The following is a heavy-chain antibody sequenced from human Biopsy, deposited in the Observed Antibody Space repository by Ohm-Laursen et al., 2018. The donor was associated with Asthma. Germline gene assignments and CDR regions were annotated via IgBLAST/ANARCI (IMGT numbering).Heavy chain of an antibody. D-gene: IGHD2-2*01. Sequence: SLRLSCAASGFTFNSYWMSWVRQAPGKGLEWVANIKKDGSEKYYVDSVKGRFTISRDNVKNSLYLHMNSLRAEDTAVYYCARGGYCTSPTCPWGRYATDVWGQGTTVTVSS. CDR3: ARGGYCTSPTCPWGRYATDV. V-gene: IGHV3-7*01. CDR1: GFTFNSYW. CDR2: IKKDGSEK. J-gene: IGHJ6*02.